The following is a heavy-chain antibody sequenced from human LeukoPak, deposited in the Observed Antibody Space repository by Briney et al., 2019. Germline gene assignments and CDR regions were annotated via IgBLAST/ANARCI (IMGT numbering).Heavy chain of an antibody. Sequence: GVSLTLTCAACGFTFNSDAMGWVRQAREKGLQWGSAIGGSGGSAHYADSVEGRFTISSNNSKNTLYLQMNSLRAEDTAVYYCAKKMLAHMDVWGKGTTVTVSS. CDR1: GFTFNSDA. CDR3: AKKMLAHMDV. CDR2: IGGSGGSA. D-gene: IGHD3-10*02. V-gene: IGHV3-23*01. J-gene: IGHJ6*03.